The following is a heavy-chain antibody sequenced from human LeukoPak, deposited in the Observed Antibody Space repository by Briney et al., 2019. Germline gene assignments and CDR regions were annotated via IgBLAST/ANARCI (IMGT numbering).Heavy chain of an antibody. CDR1: GYTFSELA. CDR3: ARDHPYYYDSSGYYLNWFDP. CDR2: FDPEDDET. V-gene: IGHV1-24*01. Sequence: ASVKVSCKVSGYTFSELAIHWVRQAPGKRLEWVGGFDPEDDETVSVPKLKGRVTMTEDTSTDTAYMELSSLRSEDTAVYFCARDHPYYYDSSGYYLNWFDPWGQGTLVTVSS. D-gene: IGHD3-22*01. J-gene: IGHJ5*02.